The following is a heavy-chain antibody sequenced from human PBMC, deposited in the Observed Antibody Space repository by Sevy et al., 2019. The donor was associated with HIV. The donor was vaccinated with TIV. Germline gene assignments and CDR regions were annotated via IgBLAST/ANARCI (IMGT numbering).Heavy chain of an antibody. CDR1: GFTFSDYY. CDR2: IRNKPNIYTT. D-gene: IGHD6-19*01. J-gene: IGHJ4*02. Sequence: EGSLRLSCATSGFTFSDYYMDWVRQAPGKGLEWVGRIRNKPNIYTTEYAASVKGRFNISRDDSKNSLYLQMNSLKTEDTAVYYCARVTAVADLYFDYWGQGTLVTVSS. V-gene: IGHV3-72*01. CDR3: ARVTAVADLYFDY.